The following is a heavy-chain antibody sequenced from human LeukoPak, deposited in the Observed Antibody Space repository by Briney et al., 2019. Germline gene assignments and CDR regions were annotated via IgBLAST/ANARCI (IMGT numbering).Heavy chain of an antibody. CDR1: GFTFSSYS. D-gene: IGHD1-14*01. Sequence: PGGSLRLSCAASGFTFSSYSMNWVRQAPGKGLEWVSAISGGGGSTYYADSVKGRFTISRDNSKNTLYLQMNSLRAEDTAVYYCAKSLSRTGDYWGQGTLVTVSS. J-gene: IGHJ4*02. V-gene: IGHV3-23*01. CDR2: ISGGGGST. CDR3: AKSLSRTGDY.